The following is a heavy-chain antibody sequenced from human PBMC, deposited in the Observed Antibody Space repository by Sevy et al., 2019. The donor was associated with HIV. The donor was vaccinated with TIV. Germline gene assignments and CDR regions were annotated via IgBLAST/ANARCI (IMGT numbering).Heavy chain of an antibody. CDR3: ARDLPPSATVVPHFDC. Sequence: GGSLRLSCVASVFIFSSYEMNWVRQAPGKGLEWVSYISNSGDKISYSDSVRGRFTISRDNARNSLYLQMNSLRAEDTAVYYCARDLPPSATVVPHFDCWGQGNLVTVSS. CDR1: VFIFSSYE. J-gene: IGHJ4*02. D-gene: IGHD2-21*01. CDR2: ISNSGDKI. V-gene: IGHV3-48*03.